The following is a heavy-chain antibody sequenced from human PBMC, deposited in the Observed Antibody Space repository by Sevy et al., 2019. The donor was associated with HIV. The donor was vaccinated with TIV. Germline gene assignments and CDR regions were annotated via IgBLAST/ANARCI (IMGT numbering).Heavy chain of an antibody. V-gene: IGHV3-7*03. Sequence: GGSQRLSCAASGFTLSSFWMTWVRQAPGKGLEWVANIKEDGSDKNYLDSVKGRFTISRDNAKNSLYLQMNSLRAEDTAVYYCARDKNHYDRSVYCEAFDIWGQGTMVTVSS. D-gene: IGHD3-22*01. J-gene: IGHJ3*02. CDR2: IKEDGSDK. CDR1: GFTLSSFW. CDR3: ARDKNHYDRSVYCEAFDI.